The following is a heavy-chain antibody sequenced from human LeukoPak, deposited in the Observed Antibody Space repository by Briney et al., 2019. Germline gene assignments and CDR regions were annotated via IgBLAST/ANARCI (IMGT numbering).Heavy chain of an antibody. D-gene: IGHD6-19*01. CDR3: ARGTRIAVAGTSGLVFSY. CDR2: INNRGST. CDR1: GGSFSGYN. V-gene: IGHV4-34*01. J-gene: IGHJ4*02. Sequence: SETLSLTCAVYGGSFSGYNWSWVRQPPGKGLEWPGEINNRGSTNYNPSLKSRVTISVDTSKNQFSLKLSSVTAADMAVYYCARGTRIAVAGTSGLVFSYGGQGTLVTVSA.